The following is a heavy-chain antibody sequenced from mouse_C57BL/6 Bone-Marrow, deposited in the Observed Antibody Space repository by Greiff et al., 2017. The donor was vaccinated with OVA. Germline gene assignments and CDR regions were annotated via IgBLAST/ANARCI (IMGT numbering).Heavy chain of an antibody. V-gene: IGHV2-2*01. D-gene: IGHD2-1*01. CDR2: IWSGGST. J-gene: IGHJ3*01. Sequence: QVQLKQSGPGLVQPSQSLSITCTVSGFSLTSYGVHWVRQSPGKGLEWLGVIWSGGSTDYNAAFISRLSISKDNSKSQVFFKMNSLQADDTAIYYCARKTDGNYGGFAYWGQGTLVTVSA. CDR1: GFSLTSYG. CDR3: ARKTDGNYGGFAY.